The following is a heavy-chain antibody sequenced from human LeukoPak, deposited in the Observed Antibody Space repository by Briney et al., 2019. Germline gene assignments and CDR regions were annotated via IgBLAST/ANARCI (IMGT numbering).Heavy chain of an antibody. CDR2: ISYDGSNK. CDR1: GFTFSSYA. D-gene: IGHD3-10*01. CDR3: ARDVWFGELLWYYYYGMDV. Sequence: QAGGSLRLSCAASGFTFSSYAMHWVRQAPGKGLEWVAVISYDGSNKYYADSVKGRFTISRDNSKNTLYLQMNSLRAEDTAVYYCARDVWFGELLWYYYYGMDVCGQGTTVTVSS. V-gene: IGHV3-30*04. J-gene: IGHJ6*02.